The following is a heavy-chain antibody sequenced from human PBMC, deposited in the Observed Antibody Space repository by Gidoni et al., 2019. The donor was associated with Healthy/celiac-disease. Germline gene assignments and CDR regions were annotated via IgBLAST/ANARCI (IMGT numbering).Heavy chain of an antibody. D-gene: IGHD5-18*01. CDR1: GFTFDDYT. Sequence: EVQLVESGGVVVQPGVSLRLSCAASGFTFDDYTMHWVRQAPGKGLEWVSLISWDGGSTYYADSVKGRFTISRDNSKNSLYLQMNSLRTEDTALYYCAKDMWEYSYGRGGMDVWGQGTTVTVSS. V-gene: IGHV3-43*01. J-gene: IGHJ6*02. CDR2: ISWDGGST. CDR3: AKDMWEYSYGRGGMDV.